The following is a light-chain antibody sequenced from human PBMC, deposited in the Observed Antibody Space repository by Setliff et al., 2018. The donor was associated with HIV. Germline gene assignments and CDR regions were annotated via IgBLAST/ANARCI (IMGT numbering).Light chain of an antibody. Sequence: DIVMTQSPDSLAVSLGERATSNCKYSQSVLYSSNNKNYLAWYQQKPGQPPKLLIYWASTRESGVPDRFSGSGSGTDFTPTISSLQAEDVAVYYCQQYYSTPQTFGQGTKVDIK. CDR2: WAS. V-gene: IGKV4-1*01. CDR1: QSVLYSSNNKNY. CDR3: QQYYSTPQT. J-gene: IGKJ1*01.